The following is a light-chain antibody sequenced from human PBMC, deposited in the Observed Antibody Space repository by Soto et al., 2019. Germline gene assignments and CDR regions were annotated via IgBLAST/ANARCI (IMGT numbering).Light chain of an antibody. Sequence: QLVLTQPPSVSGAPGQRVTISCTGSSSNIGAGYDVHWYQQLPGTAPKLLIYDHSNRPSGVPDRFSGSKSGTSASLAITGLQAEDEADYYCQSYDSSLSGWVFGGGTKLTVL. V-gene: IGLV1-40*01. CDR2: DHS. CDR1: SSNIGAGYD. J-gene: IGLJ3*02. CDR3: QSYDSSLSGWV.